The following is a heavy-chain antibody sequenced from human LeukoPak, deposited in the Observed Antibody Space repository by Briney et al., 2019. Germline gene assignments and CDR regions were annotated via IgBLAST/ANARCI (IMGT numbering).Heavy chain of an antibody. CDR2: ISGSGGST. V-gene: IGHV3-23*01. J-gene: IGHJ4*02. CDR3: AKAGPNYYYDSSGYYYHFDY. Sequence: GGSLRLSCAASGFTFSSYAMSWVRQAPGKGLEWVSAISGSGGSTYYADSVKGRFTISRDNSKNTLYLQMNSLRAEDTAVYYCAKAGPNYYYDSSGYYYHFDYWGQGTLVTVSS. CDR1: GFTFSSYA. D-gene: IGHD3-22*01.